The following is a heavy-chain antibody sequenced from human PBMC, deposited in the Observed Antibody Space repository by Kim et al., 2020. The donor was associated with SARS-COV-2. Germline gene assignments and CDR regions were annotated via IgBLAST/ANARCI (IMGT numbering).Heavy chain of an antibody. D-gene: IGHD3-16*02. CDR3: ARDPTLPPIYIAYFDY. CDR1: GFTFSSYA. CDR2: ISYDGSNK. Sequence: GGSLRLSCAASGFTFSSYAMHWVRQAPGKGLEWVAVISYDGSNKYYADSVKGRFTISRDNSKNTLYLQMNSLRAEDTAVYYCARDPTLPPIYIAYFDYWGQGTLVTVSS. J-gene: IGHJ4*02. V-gene: IGHV3-30-3*01.